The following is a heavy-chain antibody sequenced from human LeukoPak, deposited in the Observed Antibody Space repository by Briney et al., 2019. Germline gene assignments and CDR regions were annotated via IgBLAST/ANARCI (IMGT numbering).Heavy chain of an antibody. D-gene: IGHD2-21*01. J-gene: IGHJ5*02. CDR1: GGSISSGGYS. CDR3: ARAEGAVISREEERFDP. CDR2: IYHSGST. Sequence: SETLSLTCAVSGGSISSGGYSWSWIRQPPGKGLEWIGYIYHSGSTYYNPSLKSRVTISVDRSKNQFSLKLSSVTAADTAVYYCARAEGAVISREEERFDPWGQGTLVTVSS. V-gene: IGHV4-30-2*01.